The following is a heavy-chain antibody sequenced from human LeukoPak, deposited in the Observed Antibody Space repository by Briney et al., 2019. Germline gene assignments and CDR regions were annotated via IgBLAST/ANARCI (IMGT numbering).Heavy chain of an antibody. CDR3: ATNRRFRGVTFDY. Sequence: ASVKVSCKASGGTFSSYAISWVRQAPGKGLEWMGGFDPEDGETIYAQKFQGRVTMTEDTSTDTAYMELSSLRSEDTAVYYCATNRRFRGVTFDYWGQGTLVTVSS. CDR1: GGTFSSYA. J-gene: IGHJ4*02. V-gene: IGHV1-24*01. CDR2: FDPEDGET. D-gene: IGHD3-10*01.